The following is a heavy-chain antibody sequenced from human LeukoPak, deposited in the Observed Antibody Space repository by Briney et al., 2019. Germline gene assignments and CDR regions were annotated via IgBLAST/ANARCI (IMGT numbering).Heavy chain of an antibody. D-gene: IGHD2-15*01. V-gene: IGHV3-13*01. Sequence: PGGSLRLSCAASGFTFSSYDMHWARRATGKGLEWVSAIATGGDTFYSASVKGRFTISRQNAKSSLYLQMNSLRAGDTAVYYCARGGRDGFDIWGQGTRVTVSS. J-gene: IGHJ3*02. CDR1: GFTFSSYD. CDR2: IATGGDT. CDR3: ARGGRDGFDI.